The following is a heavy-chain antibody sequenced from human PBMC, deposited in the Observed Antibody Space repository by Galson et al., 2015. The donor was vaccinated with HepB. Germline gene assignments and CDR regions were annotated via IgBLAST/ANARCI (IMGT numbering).Heavy chain of an antibody. CDR2: IYTSGST. J-gene: IGHJ4*02. CDR3: ARENYYDSSGYYYKSIDY. D-gene: IGHD3-22*01. CDR1: GGSISSYY. V-gene: IGHV4-4*07. Sequence: ETLSLTCTVSGGSISSYYWSWIRQPAGKGLEWIGRIYTSGSTNYNPSLKSRVTMSVDTSKNQFSLKLSSVTAADTAVYYCARENYYDSSGYYYKSIDYWGQGTLVTVSS.